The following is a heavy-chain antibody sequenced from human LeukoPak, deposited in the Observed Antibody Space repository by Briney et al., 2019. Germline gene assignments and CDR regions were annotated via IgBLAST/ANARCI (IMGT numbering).Heavy chain of an antibody. CDR3: ARLSDSSSWYGY. Sequence: ASVKVSCKASGYTFTSYGISWVRQAPGQGLEWMGWISAYNGNTNYAQKLQGRVTMTRDTSISTAYMELSRLRSDDTAVYYCARLSDSSSWYGYWGQGTLVTVSS. V-gene: IGHV1-18*01. D-gene: IGHD6-13*01. CDR2: ISAYNGNT. J-gene: IGHJ4*02. CDR1: GYTFTSYG.